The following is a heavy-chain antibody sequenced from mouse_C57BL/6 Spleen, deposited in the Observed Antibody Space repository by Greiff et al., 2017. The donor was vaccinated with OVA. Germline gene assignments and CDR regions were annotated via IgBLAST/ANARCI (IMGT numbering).Heavy chain of an antibody. J-gene: IGHJ4*01. CDR1: GYTFTSYW. CDR2: IDPSDSET. CDR3: ASSYYGPGYYAMDY. V-gene: IGHV1-52*01. D-gene: IGHD1-1*01. Sequence: VQLQQPGAELVRPGSSVKLSCKASGYTFTSYWMHWVKQRPIQGLEWIGNIDPSDSETHYNQKFKDKATLTVDKSSSPAYMQLSSLTSEDSAVFDGASSYYGPGYYAMDYWGQGTSVTVSS.